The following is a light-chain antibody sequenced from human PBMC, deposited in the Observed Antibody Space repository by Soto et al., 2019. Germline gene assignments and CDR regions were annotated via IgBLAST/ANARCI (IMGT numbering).Light chain of an antibody. J-gene: IGLJ1*01. CDR1: SSDIGGYNY. CDR2: EVS. CDR3: SSYAGSNNYV. Sequence: SVLTQPHSASGSPGQSVTISCTGTSSDIGGYNYVSWYQQHPGKAPKLMIYEVSQRPSGVPDRFSGSKSGNTASLTVSGRQAEDEADYYCSSYAGSNNYVFGSGTKDTVL. V-gene: IGLV2-8*01.